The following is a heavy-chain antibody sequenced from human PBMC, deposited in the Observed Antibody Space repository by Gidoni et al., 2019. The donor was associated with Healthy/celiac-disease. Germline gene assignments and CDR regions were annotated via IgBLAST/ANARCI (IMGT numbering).Heavy chain of an antibody. D-gene: IGHD5-18*01. V-gene: IGHV3-33*01. J-gene: IGHJ3*02. CDR1: GFTFSSYG. CDR3: ARGYSYGFEVDDAFDI. CDR2: IWYDGSNK. Sequence: QVQLVASGGGVVQPGRSLRLSCAASGFTFSSYGMHWVRQAPGKGLEWVAVIWYDGSNKYYADAVKGRFTISRDNSKNTLYLQMNSLRAEDTAVYYCARGYSYGFEVDDAFDIWGQGTMVTVSS.